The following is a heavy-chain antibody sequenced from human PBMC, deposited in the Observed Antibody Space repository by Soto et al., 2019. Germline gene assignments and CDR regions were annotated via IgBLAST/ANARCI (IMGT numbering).Heavy chain of an antibody. CDR1: GFTFSSYW. Sequence: EVQLVESGGGLVQPGGSLRLSCAASGFTFSSYWMSWVRQAPGKGLGWVANIKQDGSEKYYVDSVKGRFTISRDNAKNSLYLQMNSLRAEDTAVYYCARDGCSGGSCSNWFDPWGQGTLVTVSS. CDR2: IKQDGSEK. V-gene: IGHV3-7*01. CDR3: ARDGCSGGSCSNWFDP. J-gene: IGHJ5*02. D-gene: IGHD2-15*01.